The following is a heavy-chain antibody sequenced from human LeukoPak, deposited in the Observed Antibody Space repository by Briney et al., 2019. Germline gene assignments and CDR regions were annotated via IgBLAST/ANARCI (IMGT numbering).Heavy chain of an antibody. CDR3: ARVADIVVVPAATNWFDP. J-gene: IGHJ5*02. Sequence: GASVKVSCKASGYTFTSYGISWVRQAPGQGLEWMGWISAYNGNTNYAQKLQGRVTMTTDTSTSTAYMELRSLRSDDTAVYYCARVADIVVVPAATNWFDPWGQGTLVTVSS. CDR1: GYTFTSYG. D-gene: IGHD2-2*01. V-gene: IGHV1-18*01. CDR2: ISAYNGNT.